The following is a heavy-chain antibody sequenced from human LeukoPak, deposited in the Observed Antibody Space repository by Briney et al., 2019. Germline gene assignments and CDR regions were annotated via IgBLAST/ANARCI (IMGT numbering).Heavy chain of an antibody. V-gene: IGHV1-8*03. Sequence: ASVKVSCKASGYTFTGYYMHWVRQATGQGLEWMGWMNPNSGNTGYAQKFQGRVTITRNTSISTAYMELSSLRSEDTAVYYCARGSSSSWYYYYYYYMDVWGKGTTVTVSS. J-gene: IGHJ6*03. CDR2: MNPNSGNT. D-gene: IGHD6-13*01. CDR3: ARGSSSSWYYYYYYYMDV. CDR1: GYTFTGYY.